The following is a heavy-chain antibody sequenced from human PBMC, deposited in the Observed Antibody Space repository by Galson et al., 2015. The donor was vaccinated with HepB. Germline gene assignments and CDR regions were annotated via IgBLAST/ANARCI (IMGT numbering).Heavy chain of an antibody. Sequence: SVKVSCKASGYTFTSYAISWVRQAPGQGLEWMGWISGYNGNTYYAQKPQGRATMTTDTSTSTAYMELRSLRCDDTAVYYCARDRGSGSYYDPARYYSYGMDVWGQGTTDTVSS. CDR3: ARDRGSGSYYDPARYYSYGMDV. D-gene: IGHD1-26*01. CDR2: ISGYNGNT. V-gene: IGHV1-18*01. CDR1: GYTFTSYA. J-gene: IGHJ6*02.